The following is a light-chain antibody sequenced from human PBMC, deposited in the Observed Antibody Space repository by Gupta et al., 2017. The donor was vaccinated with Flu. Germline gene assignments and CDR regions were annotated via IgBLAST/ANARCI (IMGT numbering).Light chain of an antibody. J-gene: IGLJ1*01. CDR1: NSDIDFYDL. CDR3: CSYASGSLYV. Sequence: SVLTQPASVSGSPGQSIPISCTATNSDIDFYDLVSWYQHHPGKAPKLIIYEGTKRPSGIPNRFSGSTSGTTASLTISGLQAEDEADYHCCSYASGSLYVFGSGTKVTVL. CDR2: EGT. V-gene: IGLV2-23*01.